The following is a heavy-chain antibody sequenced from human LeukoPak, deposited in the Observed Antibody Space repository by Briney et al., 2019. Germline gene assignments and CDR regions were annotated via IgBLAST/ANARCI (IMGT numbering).Heavy chain of an antibody. CDR3: AKDSGTAGTKGWDFDY. CDR1: GFTFSSYG. J-gene: IGHJ4*02. D-gene: IGHD6-13*01. Sequence: GSLRLSCAASGFTFSSYGMSWVRQAPGKGLEWVSAISGSGGSTYYADSVKGRFTISRDNSKNTLYLQMNSLRAEDTAVYYCAKDSGTAGTKGWDFDYWGRGTLVTVSS. CDR2: ISGSGGST. V-gene: IGHV3-23*01.